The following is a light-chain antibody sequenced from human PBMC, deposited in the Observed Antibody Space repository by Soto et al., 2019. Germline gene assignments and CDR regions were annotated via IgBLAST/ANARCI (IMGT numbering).Light chain of an antibody. V-gene: IGKV3-20*01. CDR1: QSVSSY. CDR3: QQYGSSPLT. J-gene: IGKJ4*01. Sequence: EIVLTQSPGTLSLSVGERVTLSCRASQSVSSYLAWYQQTPGQAPRLLIYDTSNRATGTPDRFSGSGSGTEFPPTISRLEAEDFTVDYRQQYGSSPLTFGGGTTVEIK. CDR2: DTS.